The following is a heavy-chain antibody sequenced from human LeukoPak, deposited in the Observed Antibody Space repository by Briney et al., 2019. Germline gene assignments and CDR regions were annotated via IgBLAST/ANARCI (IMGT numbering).Heavy chain of an antibody. J-gene: IGHJ4*02. CDR2: ISDRGSTT. Sequence: GGSLRLSCAASGFSFSSYTMSWVRQAPGKGLEWVSGISDRGSTTYYADSVKGRFTISRDNSKNTLYLQMNSLRAEDTAVYYCAKSAYYDLWGQGTLVTVSS. CDR1: GFSFSSYT. V-gene: IGHV3-23*01. D-gene: IGHD3-22*01. CDR3: AKSAYYDL.